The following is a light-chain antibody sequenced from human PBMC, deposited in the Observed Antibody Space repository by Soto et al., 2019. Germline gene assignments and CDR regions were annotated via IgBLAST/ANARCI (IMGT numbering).Light chain of an antibody. CDR3: QQRSDWPT. J-gene: IGKJ1*01. CDR2: RAS. V-gene: IGKV3-11*01. CDR1: QSVSSS. Sequence: EIVLTQSPATLSLSPGERATLSCRASQSVSSSLAWYQQKPGQAPRLLIYRASNRATGIPARFSGSGSGTDFTLTISSLEPEDFAVYYCQQRSDWPTFGQGSRIDIK.